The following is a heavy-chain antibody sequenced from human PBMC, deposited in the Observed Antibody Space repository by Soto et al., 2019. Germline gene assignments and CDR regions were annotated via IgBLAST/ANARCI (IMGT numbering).Heavy chain of an antibody. J-gene: IGHJ4*02. V-gene: IGHV3-13*01. D-gene: IGHD6-13*01. CDR2: IGTAGDT. CDR3: ARARHSGSWDY. Sequence: GGSLSLSCAASGFTFSSYDMHWVRQATGKGLEWVSAIGTAGDTYYPGSVKGRFTISRENAKNSLYLQMNSLRAGDTAVYYCARARHSGSWDYWGQGTLVTVSS. CDR1: GFTFSSYD.